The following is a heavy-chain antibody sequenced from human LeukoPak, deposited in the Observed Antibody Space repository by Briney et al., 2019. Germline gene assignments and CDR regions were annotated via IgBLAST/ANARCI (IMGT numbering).Heavy chain of an antibody. Sequence: PSETLSLTCTVSGGSISSYYWSWIRQPPGKELEWIGYIYYSGSTNYNPSLKSRVTISVDTSKNQFSLKLSSVTAADTAVYYCARETLDSSGWYENWFDPWGQGTLVTVSS. CDR2: IYYSGST. CDR1: GGSISSYY. CDR3: ARETLDSSGWYENWFDP. D-gene: IGHD6-19*01. V-gene: IGHV4-59*01. J-gene: IGHJ5*02.